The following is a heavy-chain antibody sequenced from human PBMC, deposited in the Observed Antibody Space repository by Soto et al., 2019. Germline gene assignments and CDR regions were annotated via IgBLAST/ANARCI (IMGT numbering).Heavy chain of an antibody. D-gene: IGHD1-26*01. Sequence: QLQLQQSGPGLVKPSETLSLTCTVSGGPISTNDYHWGWIRQPPGEGLDWIASIFYTGTTYYKSSLRSRLTISIDTSKMQFSLQLSSVTDTDTAIYYGVRHSGAGSANYLGMDVWGQGTTVTVSS. V-gene: IGHV4-39*01. CDR1: GGPISTNDYH. CDR2: IFYTGTT. J-gene: IGHJ6*02. CDR3: VRHSGAGSANYLGMDV.